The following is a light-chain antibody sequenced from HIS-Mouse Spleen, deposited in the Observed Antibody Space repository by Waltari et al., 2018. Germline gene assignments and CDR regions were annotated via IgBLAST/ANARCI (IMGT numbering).Light chain of an antibody. CDR3: QQYGSPWT. V-gene: IGKV3-20*01. Sequence: EIVLTQSPGTLSLSPGESATLSCRASQSVSSSYLAWYQQKPGQAPRLLIYGASSRATGIPGRFSGSGSGTDFTLTISRLEPEDFAVYYCQQYGSPWTFGQGTKVEIK. J-gene: IGKJ1*01. CDR2: GAS. CDR1: QSVSSSY.